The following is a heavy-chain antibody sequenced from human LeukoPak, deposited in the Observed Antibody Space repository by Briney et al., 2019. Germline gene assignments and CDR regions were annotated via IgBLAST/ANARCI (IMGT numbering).Heavy chain of an antibody. Sequence: PSETLSLTCAVYGGSFSGYYWSWIRQPPGKGLEWIGEINHSGSTNYNPSLKSRVTISVDTSKNQFSLKLSSVTAADTAVYYCARGDSPDYGDYQHLDYWGQGTLVTVSS. V-gene: IGHV4-34*01. J-gene: IGHJ4*02. CDR3: ARGDSPDYGDYQHLDY. CDR2: INHSGST. CDR1: GGSFSGYY. D-gene: IGHD4-17*01.